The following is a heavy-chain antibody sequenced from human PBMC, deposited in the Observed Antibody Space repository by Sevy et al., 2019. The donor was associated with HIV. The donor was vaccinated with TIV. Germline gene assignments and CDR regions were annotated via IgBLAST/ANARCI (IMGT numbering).Heavy chain of an antibody. V-gene: IGHV3-23*01. CDR3: AKSPSSPGSSSTWATFDY. CDR2: ISARGGTT. J-gene: IGHJ4*02. D-gene: IGHD6-13*01. CDR1: GFTFSNYA. Sequence: GGSLRLSCAASGFTFSNYAMSWVRQAPGKGLEWVSAISARGGTTFFADSVKGRFTISRDNSKNTMYLQMNSLRVEDTAVYYCAKSPSSPGSSSTWATFDYWGQGTLVTVSS.